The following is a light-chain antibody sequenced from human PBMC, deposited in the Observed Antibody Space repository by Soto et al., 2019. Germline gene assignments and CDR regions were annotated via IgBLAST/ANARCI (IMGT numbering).Light chain of an antibody. Sequence: QPALAQPASVSRSHGQSLPISCTGTSSDVSSYNSVSWYQQYPGKAPTLMIHDVSNRPSGVSNRFSGSKSGNTASLTISGLQAEDEADYYCSSCTSSSSYVFGSGTKFPVL. CDR3: SSCTSSSSYV. J-gene: IGLJ1*01. CDR2: DVS. CDR1: SSDVSSYNS. V-gene: IGLV2-14*03.